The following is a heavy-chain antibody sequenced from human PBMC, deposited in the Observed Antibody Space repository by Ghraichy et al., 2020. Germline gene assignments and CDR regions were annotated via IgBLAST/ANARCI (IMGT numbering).Heavy chain of an antibody. CDR3: ARPTGAYYYYSMDV. CDR1: GFTFTNYW. V-gene: IGHV3-7*01. CDR2: IKHDGGEK. J-gene: IGHJ6*02. Sequence: GESLNISCAASGFTFTNYWMTWVRQAPGKGLEWVANIKHDGGEKYYVDSVKGRFTISRDNGKNSLYLQMNSLRAEDTAVYYCARPTGAYYYYSMDVWGQGPRSPSP.